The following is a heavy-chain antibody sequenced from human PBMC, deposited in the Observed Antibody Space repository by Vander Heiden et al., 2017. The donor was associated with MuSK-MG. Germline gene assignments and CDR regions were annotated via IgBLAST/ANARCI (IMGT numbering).Heavy chain of an antibody. J-gene: IGHJ3*02. CDR3: ARAPRYNWNRAFDI. CDR1: GGSISSGGYS. D-gene: IGHD1-20*01. CDR2: IYHSGST. V-gene: IGHV4-30-2*01. Sequence: QLQLQESGSGLVKPSQTLSLTCAVSGGSISSGGYSWSWIRQPPGKGLEWIGYIYHSGSTYYNPSLKSRVTIAVDRSKNQFSLKLSSVTAADTAVYYCARAPRYNWNRAFDIWGQGTMVTVSS.